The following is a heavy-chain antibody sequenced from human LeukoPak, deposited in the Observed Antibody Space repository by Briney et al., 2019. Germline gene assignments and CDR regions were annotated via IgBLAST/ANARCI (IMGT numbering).Heavy chain of an antibody. Sequence: GGSLRLSCAASGFTFSNYALSWVRQAPGKGLEWVSTIGGSGSKTFYADSVKGRFIISRDNSKNTVYLQMNTLGAEDTAVYYCTKDPGFYGSGWDGNYWGQGTQVIVSS. CDR2: IGGSGSKT. V-gene: IGHV3-23*01. CDR1: GFTFSNYA. D-gene: IGHD6-19*01. J-gene: IGHJ4*02. CDR3: TKDPGFYGSGWDGNY.